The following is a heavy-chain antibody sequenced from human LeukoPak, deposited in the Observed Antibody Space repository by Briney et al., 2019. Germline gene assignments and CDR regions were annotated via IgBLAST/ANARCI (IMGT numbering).Heavy chain of an antibody. J-gene: IGHJ4*02. D-gene: IGHD1-26*01. CDR3: AKDVGKWESLHFFDY. CDR2: ISGNGAST. CDR1: GFTLSTNA. Sequence: GGSLRLSCLTSGFTLSTNAMSWVRQAPGKGLEWISGISGNGASTYYADSVKGRFTISRDDSRNTLYLQMNSLRGDDTAVYYCAKDVGKWESLHFFDYWGQGTLVTVSS. V-gene: IGHV3-23*01.